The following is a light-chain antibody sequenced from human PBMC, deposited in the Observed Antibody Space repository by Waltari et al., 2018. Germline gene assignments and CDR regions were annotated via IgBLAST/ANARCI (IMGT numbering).Light chain of an antibody. CDR3: AAWDDSLNGVI. CDR2: SNT. Sequence: QSVLTQPPSASGTPGQRVTIPCSGSSSNIGSNSINWYQQLPGTAPRLLIYSNTPRPSGVPDRFSGSKSGTSASLAISGLQSEDEADYYCAAWDDSLNGVIFGGGTKLTVL. J-gene: IGLJ2*01. V-gene: IGLV1-44*01. CDR1: SSNIGSNS.